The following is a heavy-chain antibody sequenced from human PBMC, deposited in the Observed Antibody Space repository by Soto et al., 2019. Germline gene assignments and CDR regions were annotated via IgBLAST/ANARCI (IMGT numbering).Heavy chain of an antibody. CDR1: VYGFTTYG. V-gene: IGHV1-18*01. D-gene: IGHD1-1*01. CDR3: ARGRYGDY. CDR2: ISANNANT. Sequence: QVHLVQSGAEVKKPGAAVKVSCKGSVYGFTTYGITWVRQAAGKGLEWMAWISANNANTNYAQKLQGRVTVTSDTSTSTAYMELRSLRSDDTAVYYCARGRYGDYWGQGALVTVSS. J-gene: IGHJ4*02.